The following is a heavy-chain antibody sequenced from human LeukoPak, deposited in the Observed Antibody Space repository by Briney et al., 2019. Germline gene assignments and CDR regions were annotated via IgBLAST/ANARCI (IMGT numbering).Heavy chain of an antibody. J-gene: IGHJ6*03. CDR1: GFTFSSYW. D-gene: IGHD1-26*01. CDR3: ARFQEPDDFPLGVCYMDV. CDR2: IYHTGDT. Sequence: PGGSLRLSCAASGFTFSSYWMSWIRQPPGKGLEWIGYIYHTGDTYYTPSLRSRVTISVDTSKNHFSLSLRSVTAADTAAYFCARFQEPDDFPLGVCYMDVWGKGTTVIVSS. V-gene: IGHV4-4*08.